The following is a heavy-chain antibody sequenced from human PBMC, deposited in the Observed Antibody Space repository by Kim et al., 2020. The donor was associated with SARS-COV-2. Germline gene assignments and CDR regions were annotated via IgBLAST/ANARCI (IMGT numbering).Heavy chain of an antibody. Sequence: GGSLRLSCAASGFTFSSYAMHWVRQAPGKGLEWVAVISYDGSNKYYADSVKGRFTISRDNSKNTLYLQMNSLRAEDTAVYYCARERWDRRITMVRGVLSYWGQGTLVTVSS. CDR3: ARERWDRRITMVRGVLSY. CDR1: GFTFSSYA. V-gene: IGHV3-30*04. D-gene: IGHD3-10*01. J-gene: IGHJ4*02. CDR2: ISYDGSNK.